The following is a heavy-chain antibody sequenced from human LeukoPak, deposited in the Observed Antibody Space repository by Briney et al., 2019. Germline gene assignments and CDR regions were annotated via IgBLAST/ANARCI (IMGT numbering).Heavy chain of an antibody. V-gene: IGHV4-4*09. J-gene: IGHJ4*02. CDR2: IYTTEST. Sequence: SETLSLTCTVSGGSISTYYWSWIRQPPGKGLEWIGYIYTTESTNYNPSLKSRVTISVDTSKNQFSLMLSSVTAADTAFYYCARRRTTGTTGHFDYWGQGILVTVSS. D-gene: IGHD1-1*01. CDR1: GGSISTYY. CDR3: ARRRTTGTTGHFDY.